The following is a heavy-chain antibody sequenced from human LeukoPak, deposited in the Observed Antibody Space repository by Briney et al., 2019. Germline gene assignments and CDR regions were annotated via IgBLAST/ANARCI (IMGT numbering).Heavy chain of an antibody. Sequence: PGGSLRLSCAASGFTFSSYWMSWVRQAPGKGLEWVANIKQDGSEKYYVDSVKGRFTISRDNAKNSLYLQMNSLRAEDTAVYYCARATYSSSWSSPFSFDYWGQGTLVTVSS. CDR3: ARATYSSSWSSPFSFDY. CDR1: GFTFSSYW. D-gene: IGHD6-13*01. V-gene: IGHV3-7*04. CDR2: IKQDGSEK. J-gene: IGHJ4*02.